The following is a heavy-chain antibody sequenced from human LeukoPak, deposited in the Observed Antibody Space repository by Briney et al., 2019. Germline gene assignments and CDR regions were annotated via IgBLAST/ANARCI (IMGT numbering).Heavy chain of an antibody. CDR3: ARDLGYSGSRDLDY. CDR2: ISSSSSYI. CDR1: GFTFSSYS. D-gene: IGHD1-26*01. Sequence: PGGSLRLSCAASGFTFSSYSMNWVRQAPGKGLEWVSSISSSSSYIYYADSVKGRFTISRDNAKNSLYLQMNSLRAEDTAVYYCARDLGYSGSRDLDYWGQGTLVTVSS. V-gene: IGHV3-21*01. J-gene: IGHJ4*02.